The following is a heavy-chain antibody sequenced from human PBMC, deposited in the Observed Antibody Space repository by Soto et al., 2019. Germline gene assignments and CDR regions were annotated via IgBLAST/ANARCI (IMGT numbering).Heavy chain of an antibody. J-gene: IGHJ4*02. D-gene: IGHD2-15*01. CDR3: AKRGGVVGGSEHPFFEY. CDR2: ISFDGKNR. V-gene: IGHV3-30*18. CDR1: GLIFSNYG. Sequence: QVQLVESGGGVVQPGKSLRHSCAASGLIFSNYGMHWVRQAPGKGLEWVALISFDGKNRNYADSVKGRFTIYRDNPKNTLYLEMNSLRPEDTAFYYCAKRGGVVGGSEHPFFEYWGQGTLVTVSS.